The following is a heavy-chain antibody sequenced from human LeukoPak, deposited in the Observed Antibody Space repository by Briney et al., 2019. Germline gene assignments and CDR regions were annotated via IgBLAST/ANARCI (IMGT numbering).Heavy chain of an antibody. J-gene: IGHJ6*02. Sequence: GGSLRLSCAASGFTFSSYWMNWVRQAPGKGLVWVSRIASDGSSTTYADSVKGRFSISRDNAKNTLYLQMSGLRVEDTAVYHCASDSPYYGMDVWGQGTTVTVSS. CDR1: GFTFSSYW. V-gene: IGHV3-74*01. CDR3: ASDSPYYGMDV. CDR2: IASDGSST.